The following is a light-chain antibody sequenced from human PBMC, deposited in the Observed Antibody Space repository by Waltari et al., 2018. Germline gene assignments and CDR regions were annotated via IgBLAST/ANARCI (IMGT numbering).Light chain of an antibody. CDR3: QQRANWPPLA. CDR1: QSVYTF. Sequence: EIVLTQSPATLSLSPGERATLSCRASQSVYTFLAWYQQKPGQAPRLLIYHASNRAAGIPARFSGSGSWTDFTLTISSLEPGDSAVYYCQQRANWPPLAFGGVTKVEI. V-gene: IGKV3-11*01. J-gene: IGKJ4*01. CDR2: HAS.